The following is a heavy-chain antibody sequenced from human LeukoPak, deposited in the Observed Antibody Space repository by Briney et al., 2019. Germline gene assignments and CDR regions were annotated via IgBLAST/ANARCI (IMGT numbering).Heavy chain of an antibody. CDR2: IKQDGSEK. CDR1: RFTFSSYW. V-gene: IGHV3-7*01. D-gene: IGHD3-22*01. Sequence: GGSLRLSCAASRFTFSSYWMSWVRQAPGKGLEGVANIKQDGSEKYYVDSVKGRFTISRDNAKNSLYLQMNSLRAEDTAVYYCARRGYYYDSSGYYLGGFDYWGQGTLVTVSS. CDR3: ARRGYYYDSSGYYLGGFDY. J-gene: IGHJ4*02.